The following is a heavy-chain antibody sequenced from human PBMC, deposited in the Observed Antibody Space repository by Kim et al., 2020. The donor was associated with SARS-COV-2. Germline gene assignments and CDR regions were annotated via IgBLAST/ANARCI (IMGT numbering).Heavy chain of an antibody. CDR3: ARAPRVTIFGVVDWFDP. CDR2: INTNTGNL. D-gene: IGHD3-3*01. V-gene: IGHV7-4-1*02. J-gene: IGHJ5*02. Sequence: ASVKVSCKASGYTFTSYAMNWVRQAPGQGLEWMGWINTNTGNLTYAQGFTGRFVFSLDTSVSTAYLQISSLKAEDTAVYYCARAPRVTIFGVVDWFDPWGQGTLVTVSS. CDR1: GYTFTSYA.